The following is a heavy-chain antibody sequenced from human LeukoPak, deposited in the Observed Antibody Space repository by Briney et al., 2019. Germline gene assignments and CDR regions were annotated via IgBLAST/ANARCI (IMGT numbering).Heavy chain of an antibody. Sequence: ASVKVSCKASGYTFTGYYMHWMRQAPGQGLEWMGWINPKSGGTNYAQKFEARVTMTRDTSISTAYMELSRLRSDDTAVYYCARDKGPPDYGDSHFEFWGQGSLVTVSS. CDR1: GYTFTGYY. V-gene: IGHV1-2*02. D-gene: IGHD4-17*01. CDR3: ARDKGPPDYGDSHFEF. J-gene: IGHJ4*02. CDR2: INPKSGGT.